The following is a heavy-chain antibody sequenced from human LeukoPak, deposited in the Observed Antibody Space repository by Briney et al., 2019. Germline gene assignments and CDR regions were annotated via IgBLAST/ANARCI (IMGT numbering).Heavy chain of an antibody. V-gene: IGHV4-59*08. CDR2: IYYSGST. J-gene: IGHJ4*02. CDR1: GGSISSYY. CDR3: ARHSICYHNSGYSDHFDY. Sequence: PSETLSLTCTVSGGSISSYYWSWIRQPPGKGLEWIAYIYYSGSTDYNPSLKSRITISVETSKNQFSLKLTSVTAADTAVYYCARHSICYHNSGYSDHFDYWGQGTLVTVSS. D-gene: IGHD3-22*01.